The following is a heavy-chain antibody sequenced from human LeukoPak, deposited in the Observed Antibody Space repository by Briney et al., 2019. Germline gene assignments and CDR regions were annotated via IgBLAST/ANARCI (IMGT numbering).Heavy chain of an antibody. CDR3: ARERFHYDSSGNFDY. J-gene: IGHJ4*02. CDR1: GFTFSSYA. Sequence: GGSLRLSCAASGFTFSSYAMSWVRQAPGKGLEWVSAISGSGGSTYYADSVKGRFTISRDNSKNTLYLQMNSLRAEDTAVYYCARERFHYDSSGNFDYWGQGTLVTVSS. CDR2: ISGSGGST. V-gene: IGHV3-23*01. D-gene: IGHD3-22*01.